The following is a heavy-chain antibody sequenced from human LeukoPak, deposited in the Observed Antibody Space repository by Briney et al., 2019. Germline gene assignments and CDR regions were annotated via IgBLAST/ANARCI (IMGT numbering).Heavy chain of an antibody. CDR1: GLPFSASG. D-gene: IGHD1-1*01. CDR3: ARDKGERSLDH. J-gene: IGHJ4*02. CDR2: IWSDGSKT. V-gene: IGHV3-33*01. Sequence: GRSLRLSCKASGLPFSASGMHWVRQAPAKGLEWVAMIWSDGSKTYYADSVEGRFTISRDNSKNTVDLQMNRLGVDDTAVYYCARDKGERSLDHWGQGTLVTVSS.